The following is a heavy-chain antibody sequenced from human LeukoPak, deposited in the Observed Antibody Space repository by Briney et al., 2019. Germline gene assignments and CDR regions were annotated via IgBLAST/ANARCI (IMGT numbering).Heavy chain of an antibody. CDR1: GFSFSNYG. CDR2: INPSGGST. J-gene: IGHJ5*02. CDR3: ARKYSSSSGQEFDP. V-gene: IGHV1-46*01. D-gene: IGHD6-6*01. Sequence: GGSLRLSCTASGFSFSNYGMHWVRQAPGQGLEWMGIINPSGGSTSYAQKFQGRVTMTRDTSTSTVYMELSSLRSEDTAVYYCARKYSSSSGQEFDPWGQGTLVTVSS.